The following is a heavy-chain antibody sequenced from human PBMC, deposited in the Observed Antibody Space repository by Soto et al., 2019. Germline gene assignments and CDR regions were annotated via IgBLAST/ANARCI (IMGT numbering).Heavy chain of an antibody. D-gene: IGHD6-13*01. CDR1: GFSHSYSEVG. J-gene: IGHJ4*02. CDR3: AHRRSSSSTYYFDY. CDR2: IYWDDDK. Sequence: QRLTLACRSPGFSHSYSEVGVGWIRQPPGKALEWLALIYWDDDKRYSPSLKSRLTITKATSKNQVVLTMTNMEPVDTATYYCAHRRSSSSTYYFDYWGQGTLVTVSS. V-gene: IGHV2-5*02.